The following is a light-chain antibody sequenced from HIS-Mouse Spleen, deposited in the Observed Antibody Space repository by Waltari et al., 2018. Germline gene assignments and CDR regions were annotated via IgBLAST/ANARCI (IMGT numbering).Light chain of an antibody. CDR1: SSNIGSNY. Sequence: QSVLTQPPSASGTPGQRVTISCPGSSSNIGSNYVYWYQQPPGTAPKLLIYRNNQRPSGVPDRFSGSKSGTSASLAISGLRSEDEADYYCAAWDDSLSGPVFGGGTKLTVL. CDR2: RNN. J-gene: IGLJ3*02. CDR3: AAWDDSLSGPV. V-gene: IGLV1-47*01.